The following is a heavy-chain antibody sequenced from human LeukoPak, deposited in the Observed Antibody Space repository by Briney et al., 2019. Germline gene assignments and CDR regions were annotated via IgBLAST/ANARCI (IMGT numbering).Heavy chain of an antibody. Sequence: RSGGSLRLSCAASGFTFSDYYWSWIRQPPGKGLEWIGEINHSGRTNYNPSLKSRVTISVDTSKNQFSLKVASVTAADTAVYYCARGRRTRILFTDNSRGGVDYWGQGTLVTVSS. V-gene: IGHV4-34*01. CDR2: INHSGRT. D-gene: IGHD6-13*01. CDR3: ARGRRTRILFTDNSRGGVDY. J-gene: IGHJ4*02. CDR1: GFTFSDYY.